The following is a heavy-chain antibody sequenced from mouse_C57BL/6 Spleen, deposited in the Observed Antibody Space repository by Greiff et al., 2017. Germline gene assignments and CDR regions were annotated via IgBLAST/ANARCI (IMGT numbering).Heavy chain of an antibody. CDR1: GFTFSDYG. Sequence: EVKLVESGGGLVKPGGSLKLSCAASGFTFSDYGMHWVRQAPEKGLEWVAYISSGSSTIYYADTVKGRFTISRDNAKNTLCLQMTSLRSEYTAMYYCARDYSNYVAWFAYWGQGTLVTVSA. CDR3: ARDYSNYVAWFAY. V-gene: IGHV5-17*01. D-gene: IGHD2-5*01. CDR2: ISSGSSTI. J-gene: IGHJ3*01.